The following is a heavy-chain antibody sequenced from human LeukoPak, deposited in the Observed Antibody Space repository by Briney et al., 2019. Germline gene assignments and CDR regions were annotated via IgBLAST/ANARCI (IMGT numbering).Heavy chain of an antibody. V-gene: IGHV4-59*01. Sequence: SETLSLTCTVSGGSISSYYWNWIRQPPGKGLEWIGYIYYSGSTNYNPSLESRVTISVDTSKNQFSLTLSSVTAADTAVYYCARAGRTDGYKSYFDYWGQGTLVTVSS. CDR1: GGSISSYY. J-gene: IGHJ4*02. D-gene: IGHD5-24*01. CDR2: IYYSGST. CDR3: ARAGRTDGYKSYFDY.